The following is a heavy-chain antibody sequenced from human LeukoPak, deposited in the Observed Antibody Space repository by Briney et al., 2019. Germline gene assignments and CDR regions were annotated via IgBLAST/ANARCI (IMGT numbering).Heavy chain of an antibody. J-gene: IGHJ4*02. V-gene: IGHV3-48*03. D-gene: IGHD1-26*01. CDR2: ISTSGSTK. Sequence: GGSLRLSCAASGFTFSSYEVNWVRQAPGKGLEWTSQISTSGSTKTYADSVKGRFTISRDNAKNSPYLQMNDLRAEDTAIYYCARVWWELPQGFDYWGQGTLVTVSS. CDR3: ARVWWELPQGFDY. CDR1: GFTFSSYE.